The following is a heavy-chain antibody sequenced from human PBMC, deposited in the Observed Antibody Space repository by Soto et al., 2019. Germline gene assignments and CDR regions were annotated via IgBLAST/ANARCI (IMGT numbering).Heavy chain of an antibody. J-gene: IGHJ5*02. CDR3: ARAGLRTPYDP. D-gene: IGHD4-17*01. Sequence: LSETLSLTCAVSGGSISSGGYSWSWIRQPPGKGLEWIGYIYHSGSTYYNPSLKSRVTISVDRSKNQFSLKLSSVTAADTAVYYCARAGLRTPYDPWGQGTLVTVSS. CDR2: IYHSGST. V-gene: IGHV4-30-2*01. CDR1: GGSISSGGYS.